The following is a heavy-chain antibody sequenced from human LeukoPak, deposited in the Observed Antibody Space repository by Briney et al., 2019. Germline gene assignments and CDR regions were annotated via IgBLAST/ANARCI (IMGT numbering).Heavy chain of an antibody. Sequence: ASVKVSCKASGYTFTSYGISWVRQAPGQGLEWMGWISAYNGNTNYAQKLQGRVTMTTDTSTTTAYMELRGLRSDDTAVYYCARDLNDIVLVTAVGSLFDYWGQGTLVTVSS. J-gene: IGHJ4*02. CDR2: ISAYNGNT. CDR1: GYTFTSYG. V-gene: IGHV1-18*01. D-gene: IGHD2-21*02. CDR3: ARDLNDIVLVTAVGSLFDY.